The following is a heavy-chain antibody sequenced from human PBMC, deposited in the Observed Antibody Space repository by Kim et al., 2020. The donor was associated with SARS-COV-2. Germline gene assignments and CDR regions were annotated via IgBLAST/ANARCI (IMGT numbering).Heavy chain of an antibody. V-gene: IGHV3-9*01. CDR3: AKDIHYYYGMDV. CDR1: GFTFDDYA. CDR2: ISWNSGSI. J-gene: IGHJ6*02. Sequence: GGSLRLSCAASGFTFDDYAMHWVRQAPGKGLEWVSGISWNSGSIGYADSVKGRFTISRDNAKNSLYLQMNSLRAEDTALYYCAKDIHYYYGMDVWGQGTTVTVSS.